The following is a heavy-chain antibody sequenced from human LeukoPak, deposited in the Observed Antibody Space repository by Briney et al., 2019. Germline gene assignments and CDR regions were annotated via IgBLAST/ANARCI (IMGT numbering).Heavy chain of an antibody. CDR2: INPNSGGT. J-gene: IGHJ6*03. CDR1: GYTFTGYY. D-gene: IGHD6-13*01. V-gene: IGHV1-2*06. CDR3: ARGHIAAAGYYYYYYMDV. Sequence: ASVKVSCKASGYTFTGYYMHWVRQAPGQGLEWMGRINPNSGGTNYAQKFQGRVTMTRDTSISTAYMELSRLRAEDTAVYYCARGHIAAAGYYYYYYMDVWGKGTTVTVPS.